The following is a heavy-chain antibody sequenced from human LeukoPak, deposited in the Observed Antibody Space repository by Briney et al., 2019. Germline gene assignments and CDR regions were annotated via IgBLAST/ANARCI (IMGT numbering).Heavy chain of an antibody. D-gene: IGHD5-18*01. CDR1: GFTFSDYS. V-gene: IGHV3-21*01. J-gene: IGHJ1*01. CDR3: ARVQDGYRYGQVGEYFQH. CDR2: IRSRSSYK. Sequence: GGSLRLSCAASGFTFSDYSMIWVRQAPGKGLEWVSSIRSRSSYKYYADSVKGRFTISRDNAKNSLYLQVNSLRAEDTAVYYCARVQDGYRYGQVGEYFQHWGQGTLVSVSS.